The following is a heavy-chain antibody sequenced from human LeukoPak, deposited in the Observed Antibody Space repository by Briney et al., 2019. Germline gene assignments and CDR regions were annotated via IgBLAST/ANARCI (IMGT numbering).Heavy chain of an antibody. Sequence: PSETLSLTCSVSGGSMFSYYWNWIRQPPGKGLEWIGYIYSSGITNYNPSLRSRGTISLATSRNQFSLRLTSVTAEDTAIYYCARRAYYDSSGFHPTSGYFDLWGGGTLVTVSS. CDR1: GGSMFSYY. CDR2: IYSSGIT. D-gene: IGHD3-16*01. J-gene: IGHJ2*01. V-gene: IGHV4-4*08. CDR3: ARRAYYDSSGFHPTSGYFDL.